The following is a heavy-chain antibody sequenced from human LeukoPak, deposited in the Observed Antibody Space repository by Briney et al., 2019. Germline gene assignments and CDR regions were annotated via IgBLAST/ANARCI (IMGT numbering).Heavy chain of an antibody. J-gene: IGHJ5*02. CDR3: AKDFGPGS. D-gene: IGHD3-10*01. Sequence: PGGSLRLSCAASGFTFSSSAMSWVRQVPGKGLEWVSGISASGGSPSYADSVRGRFTISRENSKNTLYLQMNSLRAEDTAVYYCAKDFGPGSWGQGTLVTVSP. V-gene: IGHV3-23*01. CDR2: ISASGGSP. CDR1: GFTFSSSA.